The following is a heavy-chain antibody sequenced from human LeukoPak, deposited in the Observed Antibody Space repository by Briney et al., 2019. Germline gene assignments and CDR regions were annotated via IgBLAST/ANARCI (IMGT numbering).Heavy chain of an antibody. V-gene: IGHV3-74*01. D-gene: IGHD1-1*01. CDR2: IDSDVSST. J-gene: IGHJ3*02. Sequence: GGSLRLSCAASGFTFSSYWMHWVRQAPGKGLVWVSRIDSDVSSTSYADSVKGRFTISRDNAKNTLYLQMNSLRAEDTAVYYCARDRDRFWNDANDAFDIWGQGTMVTVSS. CDR1: GFTFSSYW. CDR3: ARDRDRFWNDANDAFDI.